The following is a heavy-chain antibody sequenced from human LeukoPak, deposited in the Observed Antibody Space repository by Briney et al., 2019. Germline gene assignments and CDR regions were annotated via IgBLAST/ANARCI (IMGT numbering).Heavy chain of an antibody. CDR2: ISGSGGNT. V-gene: IGHV3-23*01. J-gene: IGHJ4*02. CDR1: GFTFSSYS. Sequence: PGGSLRLSYAASGFTFSSYSMNWVRQAPGKGLEWVSSISGSGGNTYYADSVKGRFTISRDNSKNILYLQMNSLRAEDTAVYYCAKPARTDYADYWGQGTLVTVSS. D-gene: IGHD1-14*01. CDR3: AKPARTDYADY.